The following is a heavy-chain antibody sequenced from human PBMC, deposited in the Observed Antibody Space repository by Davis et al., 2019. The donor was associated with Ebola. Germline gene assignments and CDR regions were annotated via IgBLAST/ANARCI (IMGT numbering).Heavy chain of an antibody. CDR1: GFTSRSYA. CDR2: TSGSGGST. V-gene: IGHV3-23*01. J-gene: IGHJ4*02. D-gene: IGHD4-17*01. Sequence: PAGSLTLSCAASGFTSRSYAMTWVRQAPGKGLEWVSETSGSGGSTNYADSVKGRFTISRDNSKNTLYLQMNSQRGEDTAVYYCAKVSRTTVSYFDNWGQGTLVTVSS. CDR3: AKVSRTTVSYFDN.